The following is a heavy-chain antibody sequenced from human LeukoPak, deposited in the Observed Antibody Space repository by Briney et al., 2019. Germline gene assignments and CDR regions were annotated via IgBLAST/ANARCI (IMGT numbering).Heavy chain of an antibody. D-gene: IGHD5-24*01. CDR2: IYTSGST. J-gene: IGHJ3*02. V-gene: IGHV4-4*07. Sequence: SETLSLTCTVSGGSISSYFWTWIRQPAGKGLEWIGHIYTSGSTNFNPSLKSRVTMSVDTSKNQFSLKLTSVTAADTAVYYCASRDGYNLAAFDIWGQGTMVTVSS. CDR1: GGSISSYF. CDR3: ASRDGYNLAAFDI.